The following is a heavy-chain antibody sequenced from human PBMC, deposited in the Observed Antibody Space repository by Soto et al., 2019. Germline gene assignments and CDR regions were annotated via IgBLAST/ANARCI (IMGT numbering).Heavy chain of an antibody. V-gene: IGHV4-4*02. Sequence: QVQLQESGPGLVKPSGTLSLTCSVSGDSISSNNWWCWVRQPPGKGLEWIGEIYHSGSVHYNPSLKSRAAMSVDKHTNQFFLQLTPVTAADTAVYYCARHDNMPLGVTYFDYWGQGTLVTVSS. CDR2: IYHSGSV. J-gene: IGHJ4*02. CDR1: GDSISSNNW. D-gene: IGHD3-10*01. CDR3: ARHDNMPLGVTYFDY.